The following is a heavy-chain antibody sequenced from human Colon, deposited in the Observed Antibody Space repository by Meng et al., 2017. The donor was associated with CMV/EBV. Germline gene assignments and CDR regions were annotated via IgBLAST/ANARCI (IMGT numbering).Heavy chain of an antibody. CDR2: IYYSGTT. CDR1: GASISSMIYY. CDR3: ARSSGYKAFLDY. D-gene: IGHD5-12*01. J-gene: IGHJ4*02. V-gene: IGHV4-39*07. Sequence: SETLSLTCNVSGASISSMIYYWGWIRQSPGKGLEWIGSIYYSGTTYHSPSFKSRVTLSIDTSKNQFSLCLRSVSVADTAVYYCARSSGYKAFLDYWGQGTLVTVSS.